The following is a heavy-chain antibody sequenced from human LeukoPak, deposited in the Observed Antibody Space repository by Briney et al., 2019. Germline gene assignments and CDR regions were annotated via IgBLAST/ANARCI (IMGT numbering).Heavy chain of an antibody. CDR3: AMVEGVGQLLIDY. CDR2: IYYGGST. V-gene: IGHV4-59*08. J-gene: IGHJ4*02. CDR1: GGSISSYY. D-gene: IGHD2-2*01. Sequence: SSETLSLTCTVSGGSISSYYWSWIRQPPGKGLEWIGCIYYGGSTNYNPSLKSRVTISVDTSKNQFSLKLSSVTAADTAVYYCAMVEGVGQLLIDYWGQGTLVTVSS.